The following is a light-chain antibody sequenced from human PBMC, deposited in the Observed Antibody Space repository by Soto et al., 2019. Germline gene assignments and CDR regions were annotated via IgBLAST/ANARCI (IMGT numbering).Light chain of an antibody. CDR1: QSVSSN. Sequence: EIVMTQSPATLSVSPGERATLSCRASQSVSSNLAWYQQKPGQSPRLLIYDVSTRATDIPARFSGSGSGTEFTLTISSLQSEDFAVYYCQQYNNWSPITFGQGTRLEIK. CDR3: QQYNNWSPIT. V-gene: IGKV3-15*01. J-gene: IGKJ5*01. CDR2: DVS.